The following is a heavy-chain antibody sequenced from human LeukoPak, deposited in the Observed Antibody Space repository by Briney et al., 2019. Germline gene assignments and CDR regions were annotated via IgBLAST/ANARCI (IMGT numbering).Heavy chain of an antibody. J-gene: IGHJ6*02. CDR3: AKSVAIYFYYGLDV. Sequence: GGSLRLSCTASGFSFSGHWMHWARQLPGKGLEWVSAISGSGGSTYYADSVKGRFTISRDNSKNTLFLQMDSLRAEDTAPYYCAKSVAIYFYYGLDVWGQGTTVTVSS. CDR1: GFSFSGHW. D-gene: IGHD3-3*01. V-gene: IGHV3-23*01. CDR2: ISGSGGST.